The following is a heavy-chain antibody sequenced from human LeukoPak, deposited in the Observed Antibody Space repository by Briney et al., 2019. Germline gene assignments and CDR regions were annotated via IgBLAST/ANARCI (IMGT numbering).Heavy chain of an antibody. D-gene: IGHD3-22*01. CDR3: AIAYYYASSAFDI. CDR2: IYYGRST. CDR1: GGSISSITYY. J-gene: IGHJ3*02. Sequence: SETLSLTCTVSGGSISSITYYWDWIRQPPGKGLECIGSIYYGRSTYCNPSLKSRVIISVDSSKNQFSLKLSSVTAADTAVYYCAIAYYYASSAFDIWGQGTMVTVSS. V-gene: IGHV4-39*01.